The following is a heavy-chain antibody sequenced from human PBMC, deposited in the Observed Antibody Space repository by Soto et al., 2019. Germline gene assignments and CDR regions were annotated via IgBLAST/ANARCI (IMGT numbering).Heavy chain of an antibody. CDR3: ARDLGGSFMSIEY. D-gene: IGHD1-1*01. Sequence: SETLSLTCTVSGGSISSGDYYWSWIRQPPGKGLEWIGYIYYSGSTYYNPSLKSRVTISVDTSKNQFSLKLSSVTAADTAVYYCARDLGGSFMSIEYWGQGTLVTVSS. V-gene: IGHV4-30-4*01. J-gene: IGHJ4*02. CDR1: GGSISSGDYY. CDR2: IYYSGST.